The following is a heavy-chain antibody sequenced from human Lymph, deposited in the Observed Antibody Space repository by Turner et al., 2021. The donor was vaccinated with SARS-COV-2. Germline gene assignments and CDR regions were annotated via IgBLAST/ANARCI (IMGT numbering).Heavy chain of an antibody. D-gene: IGHD6-13*01. CDR2: IKPKTDGGTT. J-gene: IGHJ4*02. CDR3: TTHSAPDY. CDR1: GVTFSNAW. V-gene: IGHV3-15*01. Sequence: EVQLVESGGGLVKPGGSLRLSCAASGVTFSNAWMTWVRQAPGKGLEWVGRIKPKTDGGTTAYAAPVKGRFTISRDDSKNTLYLQMNSLKTEDTAVYYCTTHSAPDYWGQGTLVTVSS.